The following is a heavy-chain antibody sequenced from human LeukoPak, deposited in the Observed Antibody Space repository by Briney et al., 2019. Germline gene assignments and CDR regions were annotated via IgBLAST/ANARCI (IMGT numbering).Heavy chain of an antibody. CDR1: GYTFTSYD. D-gene: IGHD3-9*01. CDR2: MNPNSGNT. J-gene: IGHJ4*02. CDR3: ARGDRYYDILTGYLIGTDYYFDY. Sequence: GASVKVSCKASGYTFTSYDINWVRQATGQGLEWMGWMNPNSGNTGYAQKFQGRVTMTRNTSISTAYMELGSLRSEDTAVYYCARGDRYYDILTGYLIGTDYYFDYWGQGTLVTVSS. V-gene: IGHV1-8*01.